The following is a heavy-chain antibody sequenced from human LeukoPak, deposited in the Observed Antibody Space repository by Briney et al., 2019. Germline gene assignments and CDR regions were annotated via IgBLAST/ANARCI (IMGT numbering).Heavy chain of an antibody. CDR3: ARPVKSTVTTAPEFGY. CDR2: INPNSGGT. CDR1: GYTFTGYY. J-gene: IGHJ4*02. Sequence: GASVKVPCKASGYTFTGYYTHWVRQAPGQGLEWMGWINPNSGGTNYAQKFQGRVTMTRDTSISTAYMELSRLRSDDTAVYYCARPVKSTVTTAPEFGYWGQGTLVTVSS. D-gene: IGHD4-17*01. V-gene: IGHV1-2*02.